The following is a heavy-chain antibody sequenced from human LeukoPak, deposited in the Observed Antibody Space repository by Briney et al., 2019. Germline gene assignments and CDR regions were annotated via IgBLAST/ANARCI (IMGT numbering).Heavy chain of an antibody. CDR1: GIPFSSYE. D-gene: IGHD6-13*01. CDR3: ASATISAVGSAFDI. V-gene: IGHV3-48*03. Sequence: GGSLKLSCAAFGIPFSSYEMNWGRQAPGKGLEWGSYISSSGSPIYYADTVKGRVTISRDNAKNSLYLQMNSLRAEDTAVYYCASATISAVGSAFDIWGQGTMVTVSS. J-gene: IGHJ3*02. CDR2: ISSSGSPI.